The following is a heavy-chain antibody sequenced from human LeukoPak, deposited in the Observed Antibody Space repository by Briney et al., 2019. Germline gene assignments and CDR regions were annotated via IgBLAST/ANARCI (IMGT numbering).Heavy chain of an antibody. CDR1: GFTFSNAW. J-gene: IGHJ4*02. CDR3: ATGGYFFDY. V-gene: IGHV3-15*01. Sequence: GGSLRLSCVGSGFTFSNAWMNWVRQAPGKGLEWVGRMKSYPDGGTTDYAAPVKGRFSISRDDSKNTVYLEIKSLKTEDTAVYYCATGGYFFDYWGQGTLVTVSS. CDR2: MKSYPDGGTT.